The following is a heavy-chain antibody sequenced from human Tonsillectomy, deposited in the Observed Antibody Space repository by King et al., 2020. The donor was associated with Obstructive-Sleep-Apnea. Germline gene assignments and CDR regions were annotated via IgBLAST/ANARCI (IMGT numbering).Heavy chain of an antibody. CDR3: VRGMSAPDF. D-gene: IGHD1-14*01. CDR1: GYTFTNYY. Sequence: QLVQSGAEVKKPGATVKVSCKASGYTFTNYYISWVRQAPGQGLEWMGSISGDNGNRKHTEKLQDRVTITTDTSTNTAYLELRSLRVDDTAFYYCVRGMSAPDFWGQGTLVTVSS. CDR2: ISGDNGNR. J-gene: IGHJ4*02. V-gene: IGHV1-18*04.